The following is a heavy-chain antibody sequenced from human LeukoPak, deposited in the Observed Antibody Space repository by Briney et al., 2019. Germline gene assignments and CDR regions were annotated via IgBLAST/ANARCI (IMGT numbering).Heavy chain of an antibody. CDR2: IYYSGST. Sequence: SETLSLTCTVSGGSISGSSYYWGWIRQPPGKGLEWIGSIYYSGSTYYNPSLKSRVTISVDTSKNQFSLKLSSVTAADTAVYYCARDHLPTGKEYYYYYGMDVWGQGTTVTVSS. V-gene: IGHV4-39*07. CDR1: GGSISGSSYY. D-gene: IGHD2-8*02. CDR3: ARDHLPTGKEYYYYYGMDV. J-gene: IGHJ6*02.